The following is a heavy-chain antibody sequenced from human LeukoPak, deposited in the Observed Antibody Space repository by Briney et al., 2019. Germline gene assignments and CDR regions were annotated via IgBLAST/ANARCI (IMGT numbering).Heavy chain of an antibody. D-gene: IGHD2-2*01. CDR2: MNPNSGNT. Sequence: GASVKVSCKASGYTFTSYDINWVRQATGQGLEWMGWMNPNSGNTGYAQKFRGRVTMTRNTSISTAYMELSSLRSEDTAVYYCARGKAHCSSTSCYGGWFDPWGQGTLVTVSS. CDR3: ARGKAHCSSTSCYGGWFDP. V-gene: IGHV1-8*01. CDR1: GYTFTSYD. J-gene: IGHJ5*02.